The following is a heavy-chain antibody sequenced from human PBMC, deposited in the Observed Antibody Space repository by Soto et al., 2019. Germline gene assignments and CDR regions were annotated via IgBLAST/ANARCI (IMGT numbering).Heavy chain of an antibody. J-gene: IGHJ6*04. D-gene: IGHD1-1*01. V-gene: IGHV2-5*02. Sequence: QITLKESSPTLVKPTQTLTLTCSFSGFSLYTWGVGVGWIRQPPGKALEWLALLYWDDTRRYNPSLKNTLTSAKDTSENQVVLTVTDMGPVDTGTYFCAHYTTDTYFDVWGKGATVTVSS. CDR2: LYWDDTR. CDR3: AHYTTDTYFDV. CDR1: GFSLYTWGVG.